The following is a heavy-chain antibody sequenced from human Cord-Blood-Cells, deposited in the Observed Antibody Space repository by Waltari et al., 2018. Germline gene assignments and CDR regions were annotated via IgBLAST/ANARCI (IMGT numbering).Heavy chain of an antibody. CDR1: GGSFSGYY. Sequence: QVQLQQWGAGLLKPSETLSLTCAVNGGSFSGYYWSWIRQPPGKGLEWIVQINHSGSTNYTQALKSRVTISVDTSKNQFSLKLSSVTAADTAVYYCARRDPPADAFDIWGQGTMVTVSS. J-gene: IGHJ3*02. V-gene: IGHV4-34*01. CDR3: ARRDPPADAFDI. CDR2: INHSGST.